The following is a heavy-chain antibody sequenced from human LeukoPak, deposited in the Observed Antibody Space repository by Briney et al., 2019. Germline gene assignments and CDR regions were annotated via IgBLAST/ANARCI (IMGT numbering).Heavy chain of an antibody. D-gene: IGHD6-19*01. V-gene: IGHV1-46*01. CDR2: IIPSSGST. J-gene: IGHJ6*02. Sequence: ASVKVSCKASGYAFTSYHIHWMRQAPGQGLGWMGIIIPSSGSTTYAQKFQGRVTMTTDTSTSTAYMELRSLRSDDTAVYYCARDGSTISGWVFDYYYGMDVWGQGTTVTVSS. CDR3: ARDGSTISGWVFDYYYGMDV. CDR1: GYAFTSYH.